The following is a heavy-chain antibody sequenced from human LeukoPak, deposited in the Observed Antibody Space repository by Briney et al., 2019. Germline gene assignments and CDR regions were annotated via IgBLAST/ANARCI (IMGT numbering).Heavy chain of an antibody. J-gene: IGHJ6*04. Sequence: GGSLRLSCAASKFTFSSYWMSWVRQAPGKGLEWVANIKQDGSQKYYVDSVKGRFNISRDNARNSLFLQMSSLRAEDTAVYYCARGASDLFRLVDVWGKGTTVTVSS. CDR2: IKQDGSQK. D-gene: IGHD2-21*02. V-gene: IGHV3-7*01. CDR3: ARGASDLFRLVDV. CDR1: KFTFSSYW.